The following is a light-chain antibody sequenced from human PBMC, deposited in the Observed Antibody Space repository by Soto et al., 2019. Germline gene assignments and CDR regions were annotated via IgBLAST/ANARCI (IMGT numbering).Light chain of an antibody. V-gene: IGLV2-14*01. CDR2: DVS. CDR3: SSYTSSITLYV. CDR1: SSDVGGYNY. Sequence: LTQPASVSGSPGQSITISCTGTSSDVGGYNYVSWYQQHPGKAPKLMIYDVSNRPSGVSNRFSGSKSGNTASLTISGLQAEDEADYYCSSYTSSITLYVFGTGAKVTVL. J-gene: IGLJ1*01.